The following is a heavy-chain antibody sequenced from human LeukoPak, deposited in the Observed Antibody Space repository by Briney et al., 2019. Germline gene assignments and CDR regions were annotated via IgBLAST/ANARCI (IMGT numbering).Heavy chain of an antibody. CDR3: ARGPRIVGATTWFDP. J-gene: IGHJ5*02. CDR2: INPSGGST. V-gene: IGHV1-46*03. CDR1: GYTFTSYD. D-gene: IGHD1-26*01. Sequence: GASVKVSCKASGYTFTSYDINWVRQATGQGLEWMGIINPSGGSTSYAQKFQGRVTMTRDTSTSTVYMELSSLRSEDTAVYYCARGPRIVGATTWFDPWGQGTLVTVSS.